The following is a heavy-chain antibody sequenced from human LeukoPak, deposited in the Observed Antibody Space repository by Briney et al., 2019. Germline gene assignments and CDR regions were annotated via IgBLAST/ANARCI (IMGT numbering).Heavy chain of an antibody. V-gene: IGHV3-11*03. CDR2: NSASRKYT. CDR3: ARTPVKRGYNYDFLFDY. Sequence: GGSGSLSCGVSGFRYSVYYMMWVRHAPGRAREWACYNSASRKYTQYADSVEGRFSISRHNDKKSLYLQMNSLRAEDTAVYFCARTPVKRGYNYDFLFDYWGQGTLVTVSP. J-gene: IGHJ4*02. D-gene: IGHD5-18*01. CDR1: GFRYSVYY.